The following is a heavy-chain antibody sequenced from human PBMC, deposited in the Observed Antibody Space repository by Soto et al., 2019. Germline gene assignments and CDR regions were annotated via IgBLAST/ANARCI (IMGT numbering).Heavy chain of an antibody. D-gene: IGHD2-15*01. CDR1: GFTFSSYW. V-gene: IGHV3-7*03. CDR2: IKQDGSEK. CDR3: ARGPPYIVVVVAAGRFDY. Sequence: EVQLVESGGGLVQPGGSLRLSCAASGFTFSSYWMSWVRQAPGKGLEWVANIKQDGSEKYYVDSVKGRFNISRDNAKNSLYLQMNSLRAEDTAVYYCARGPPYIVVVVAAGRFDYWGQGTLVTVSS. J-gene: IGHJ4*02.